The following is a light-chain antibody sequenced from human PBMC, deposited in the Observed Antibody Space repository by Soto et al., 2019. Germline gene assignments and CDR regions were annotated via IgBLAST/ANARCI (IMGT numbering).Light chain of an antibody. J-gene: IGKJ4*01. CDR1: QSFSSY. CDR3: QQRSNWLT. V-gene: IGKV3-11*01. CDR2: DAS. Sequence: ELVLPQSPATLSLSPGERATLSCRASQSFSSYLAWYQQKPGQAPRLLIYDASNRATGITDRFSGSGSGTDFTLTISSLEPEDVAVYDCQQRSNWLTFGGGTKVEIK.